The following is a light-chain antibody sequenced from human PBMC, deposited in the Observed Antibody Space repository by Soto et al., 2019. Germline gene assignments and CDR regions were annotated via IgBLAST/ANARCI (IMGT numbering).Light chain of an antibody. CDR1: QRVGSN. J-gene: IGKJ5*01. CDR3: QQYTSWPIT. Sequence: ELVLTQSPATLSVSPGERATLSCRASQRVGSNYLAWYQQKPGQAPRLLIYGISARATGIPDRFSGSGSGTEFTLTISSLQSEDFAVYSCQQYTSWPITFGQGTRLEIK. V-gene: IGKV3-15*01. CDR2: GIS.